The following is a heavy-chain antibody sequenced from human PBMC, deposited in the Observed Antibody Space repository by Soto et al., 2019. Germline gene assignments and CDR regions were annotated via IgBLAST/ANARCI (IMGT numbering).Heavy chain of an antibody. D-gene: IGHD2-15*01. CDR1: GFTFSSYA. V-gene: IGHV3-23*01. CDR3: AKDQGYCSGGSCWFDAFDI. CDR2: ISGSGGST. J-gene: IGHJ3*02. Sequence: GGSPRLSCAASGFTFSSYAMSWVRQAPGKGLEWVSAISGSGGSTYYADSVKGRFTISRDNSKNTLYLQMNSLRAEDTAVYYCAKDQGYCSGGSCWFDAFDIWGQGTMVTVSS.